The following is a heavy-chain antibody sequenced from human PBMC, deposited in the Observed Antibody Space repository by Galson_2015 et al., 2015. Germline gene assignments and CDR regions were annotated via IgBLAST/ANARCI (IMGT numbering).Heavy chain of an antibody. Sequence: TLSLTCTVYGGSISSGDYYWSWIRQPPGKGLEWIGYIYYSGSTYYNPSLKSRVTISVDTSKNQFSLKVSSVTAADTAVYYCAREFSMTTRMDVWGQGTTVTVSS. J-gene: IGHJ6*02. CDR2: IYYSGST. CDR3: AREFSMTTRMDV. CDR1: GGSISSGDYY. D-gene: IGHD4-11*01. V-gene: IGHV4-30-4*01.